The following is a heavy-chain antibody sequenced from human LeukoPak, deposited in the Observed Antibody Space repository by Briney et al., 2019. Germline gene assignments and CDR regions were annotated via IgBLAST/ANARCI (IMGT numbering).Heavy chain of an antibody. J-gene: IGHJ4*02. CDR3: ARVVGSGRDCVDY. Sequence: GGSLRLSCAASRFTFSSYSLNWVRQAPGKGLEWVSSTSSSSSYIYHADSVKGRFTTSRDNAKNSLYLQMNSLRAEDTAVYYCARVVGSGRDCVDYWGQGTLVTVSS. CDR2: TSSSSSYI. CDR1: RFTFSSYS. V-gene: IGHV3-21*01. D-gene: IGHD2-15*01.